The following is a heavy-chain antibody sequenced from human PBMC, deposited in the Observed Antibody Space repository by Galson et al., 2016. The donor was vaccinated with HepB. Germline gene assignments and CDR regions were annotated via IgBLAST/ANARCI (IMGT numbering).Heavy chain of an antibody. CDR2: VRGTGSTT. CDR3: AKSSRGYCVGGSCQWFYFDS. V-gene: IGHV3-23*01. Sequence: SLRLSCAASEFTFSSYAMGWVRQGPGKGLEWVSVVRGTGSTTYYADSVKGRLTISRDNSKNTLYLQMNSLRVEDTAVYYCAKSSRGYCVGGSCQWFYFDSWGHGTLVTVSS. D-gene: IGHD2-15*01. J-gene: IGHJ4*01. CDR1: EFTFSSYA.